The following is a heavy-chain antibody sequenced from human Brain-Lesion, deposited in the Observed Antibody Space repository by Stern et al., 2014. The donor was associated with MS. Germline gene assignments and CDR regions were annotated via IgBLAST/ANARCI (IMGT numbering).Heavy chain of an antibody. J-gene: IGHJ6*02. CDR3: ARGRVVPGFQYYATDV. Sequence: QVQLVESGPGLVKPSQTLSLSCTVSGGSISSGGYYWSWIRPPAGKGLEWIGRIFNSGSPSYTPSLKSRVTISIDPSKNQFSLRLNPMTAADTAVYYCARGRVVPGFQYYATDVWGQGTTVIVSS. CDR2: IFNSGSP. CDR1: GGSISSGGYY. V-gene: IGHV4-61*02. D-gene: IGHD2-2*01.